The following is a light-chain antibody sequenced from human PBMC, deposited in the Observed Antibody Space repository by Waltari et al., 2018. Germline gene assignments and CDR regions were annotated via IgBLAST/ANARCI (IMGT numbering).Light chain of an antibody. V-gene: IGKV1-5*03. Sequence: DIQMTQSPSTLSASVGDRVIITCRASQSINTSLAWYQQKPGKAPSVLIYRASSLETGVPSRFSGSVSGTEFTLTISGLQPDDFATYYCQQYNSYSTFGQGTRAEIK. CDR3: QQYNSYST. J-gene: IGKJ1*01. CDR1: QSINTS. CDR2: RAS.